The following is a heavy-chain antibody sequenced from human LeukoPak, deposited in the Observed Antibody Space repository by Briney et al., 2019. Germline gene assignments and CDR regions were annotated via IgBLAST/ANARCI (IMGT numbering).Heavy chain of an antibody. CDR2: IKEDGSEK. Sequence: GGSLRLSSAASGFTFSSYWMSWVRQAPGKGLEWVANIKEDGSEKYYVDSVMGRFTISRDNAKNSLYLQMNSLRAGDTALYYCARDQMAMPAWGQGTLVTVSS. J-gene: IGHJ5*02. CDR3: ARDQMAMPA. V-gene: IGHV3-7*01. D-gene: IGHD5-24*01. CDR1: GFTFSSYW.